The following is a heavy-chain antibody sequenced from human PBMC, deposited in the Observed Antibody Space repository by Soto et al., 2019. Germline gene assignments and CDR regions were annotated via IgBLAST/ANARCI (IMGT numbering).Heavy chain of an antibody. Sequence: PSETLSVTCTVSGGSLSSGGCYWSWIHQHPGKGLEWIGYIYYSGSTYYNPSLKSRVTISVDTSKNQFSLKLSSVTAADTAVYYCARDRPLGGYPMDVWGKGTTVTVSS. CDR3: ARDRPLGGYPMDV. CDR2: IYYSGST. J-gene: IGHJ6*03. V-gene: IGHV4-31*03. CDR1: GGSLSSGGCY. D-gene: IGHD3-3*01.